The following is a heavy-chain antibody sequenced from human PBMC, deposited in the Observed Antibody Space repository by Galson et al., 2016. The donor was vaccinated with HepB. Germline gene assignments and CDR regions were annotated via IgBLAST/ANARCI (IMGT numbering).Heavy chain of an antibody. CDR3: ARADSRSYASKWSLDY. D-gene: IGHD3-16*01. CDR1: GFTFSAYG. J-gene: IGHJ4*02. V-gene: IGHV3-33*01. CDR2: IWYDVIKR. Sequence: SLRLSCAASGFTFSAYGMHWVRQAPGKRLEWVATIWYDVIKRYHADSVKGRFTISRDNSKNTLSLQTNSLRAEDTAVYYCARADSRSYASKWSLDYWGQGTLVTVSS.